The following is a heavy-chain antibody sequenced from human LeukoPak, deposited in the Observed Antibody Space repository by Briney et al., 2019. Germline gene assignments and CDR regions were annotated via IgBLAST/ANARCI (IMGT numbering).Heavy chain of an antibody. CDR1: GFTFSSYW. Sequence: GGSLRLSCAASGFTFSSYWMSWVRQAPGKGLEWVANIKQDGSEKYYVDSVKGRFTISRDNAKNSLYLQMNSLRAEYTAVYHGDSGRGPNTFDYWGQGTPVTVSS. CDR3: DSGRGPNTFDY. V-gene: IGHV3-7*03. CDR2: IKQDGSEK. D-gene: IGHD3-10*01. J-gene: IGHJ4*02.